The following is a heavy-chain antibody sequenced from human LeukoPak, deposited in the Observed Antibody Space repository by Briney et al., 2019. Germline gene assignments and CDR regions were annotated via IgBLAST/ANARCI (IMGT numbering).Heavy chain of an antibody. Sequence: GGSLRPSCTASGFTFGDYAMSWFRQVPGKGLQWVGFIRSKSYRGTTEYAASVKGRFTISRDDSKSIAYLQMNSLKTDDTAVYYCSRDRLNAARGSVYYFDYWGQGTLVTVSS. J-gene: IGHJ4*02. CDR3: SRDRLNAARGSVYYFDY. CDR2: IRSKSYRGTT. V-gene: IGHV3-49*03. CDR1: GFTFGDYA. D-gene: IGHD3-10*01.